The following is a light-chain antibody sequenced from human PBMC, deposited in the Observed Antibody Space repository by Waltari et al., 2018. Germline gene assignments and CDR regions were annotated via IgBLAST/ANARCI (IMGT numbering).Light chain of an antibody. V-gene: IGKV3-20*01. CDR1: QSVSSSY. Sequence: EIVLTQSPGTLSLSPGERATLSCRASQSVSSSYLAWYQQRPGQAPRLLIYDASIRATGIPDKFSGSVSGTDFTLTISRLEPEDFAVYYCQQYGTSPFTFGPGTKVDIK. J-gene: IGKJ3*01. CDR3: QQYGTSPFT. CDR2: DAS.